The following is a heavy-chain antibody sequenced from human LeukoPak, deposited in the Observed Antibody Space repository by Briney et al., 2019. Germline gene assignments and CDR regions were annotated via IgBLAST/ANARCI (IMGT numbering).Heavy chain of an antibody. CDR1: GFTVSSNY. V-gene: IGHV3-66*01. J-gene: IGHJ4*02. D-gene: IGHD3-10*01. CDR3: ARDGPRAGRGVIFDS. Sequence: GGTLRLSCAASGFTVSSNYMSWVRQAPGKGLEWVSVIYSGGSIYYADSVKGRFTISRDNSKNTLYLQMNSLRAEDTAVYYCARDGPRAGRGVIFDSWGQGTLVTVAS. CDR2: IYSGGSI.